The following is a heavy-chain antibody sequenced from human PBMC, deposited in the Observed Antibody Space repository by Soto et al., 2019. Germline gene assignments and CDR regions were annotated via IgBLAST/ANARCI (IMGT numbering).Heavy chain of an antibody. CDR3: AKGSGGFRPYYFDY. J-gene: IGHJ4*02. D-gene: IGHD2-15*01. V-gene: IGHV3-23*01. CDR2: ISGGSSST. Sequence: GGSLRLSCAASGFTFNDYATSWVRQAPGKGLEWFSAISGGSSSTYYAESVKGRFTISRDNSKNTLYLQMNSLRAEDTAVYYCAKGSGGFRPYYFDYWGQGTLVTVSS. CDR1: GFTFNDYA.